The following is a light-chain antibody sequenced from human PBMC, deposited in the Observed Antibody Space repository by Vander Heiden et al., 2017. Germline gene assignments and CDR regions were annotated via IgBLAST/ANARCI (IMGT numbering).Light chain of an antibody. CDR2: KAS. CDR3: QRYNSYSRT. J-gene: IGKJ1*01. Sequence: IQMTQSLSTLSASVGDRVTITCRASQSISSWLAWYQQKPGKAPKLLIYKASSLESGVPSRFSGSGSGTVFTLTISSLQPDDFATYYCQRYNSYSRTFGQGTKVEI. V-gene: IGKV1-5*03. CDR1: QSISSW.